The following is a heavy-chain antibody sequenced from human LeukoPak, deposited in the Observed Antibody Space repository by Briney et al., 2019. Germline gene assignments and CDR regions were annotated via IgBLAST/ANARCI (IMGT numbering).Heavy chain of an antibody. Sequence: PSQTLSLTCAVSGGSISSGGYSWSWIRQPPGKGLEWIGYIYHSGSTYYNPSLKSRVTISVDRSKNQFSLKLSSVTAADTAVYYCARAVGSSGWYGEYYFDYWGQGTLVTVSS. V-gene: IGHV4-30-2*01. J-gene: IGHJ4*02. CDR2: IYHSGST. D-gene: IGHD6-19*01. CDR1: GGSISSGGYS. CDR3: ARAVGSSGWYGEYYFDY.